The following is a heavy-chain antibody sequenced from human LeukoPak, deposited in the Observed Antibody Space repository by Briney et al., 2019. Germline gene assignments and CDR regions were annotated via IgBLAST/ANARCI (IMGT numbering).Heavy chain of an antibody. CDR2: IIPIFGTA. D-gene: IGHD4-17*01. CDR1: GGTFSSYA. V-gene: IGHV1-69*05. J-gene: IGHJ6*03. Sequence: GASVKVSCKASGGTFSSYAISWVRQAPGQGLEWMGRIIPIFGTANYAQKFQGRVTITTDESTSTAYMELSSLISEDTAVYYCARGIADYGDRYYYYMDVWGKGTTVTVSS. CDR3: ARGIADYGDRYYYYMDV.